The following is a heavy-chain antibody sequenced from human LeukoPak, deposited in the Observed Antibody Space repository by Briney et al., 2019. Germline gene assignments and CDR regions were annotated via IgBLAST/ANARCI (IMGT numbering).Heavy chain of an antibody. CDR1: GGSLSGYY. CDR3: ARGLEYSSSSPFDY. V-gene: IGHV4-34*01. Sequence: PSETLSLTCAVYGGSLSGYYWSWIRQPPGKGLEWIGEINHSGSTNYNPPLKSRVTISVDTSKNQFCLKLSSVTAADTAVYYCARGLEYSSSSPFDYWGQGTLVTVSS. D-gene: IGHD6-6*01. J-gene: IGHJ4*02. CDR2: INHSGST.